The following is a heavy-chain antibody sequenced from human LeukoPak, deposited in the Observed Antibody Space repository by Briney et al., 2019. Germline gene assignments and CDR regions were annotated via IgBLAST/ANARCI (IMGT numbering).Heavy chain of an antibody. D-gene: IGHD2-15*01. J-gene: IGHJ4*02. CDR1: GGSVSSGSYY. CDR2: MFTPGTI. CDR3: AREDRYCSGGSCYS. V-gene: IGHV4-61*02. Sequence: SETLSLTCTVSGGSVSSGSYYWSWIRQPAGKGLEWIGRMFTPGTINNNPSLKSRVTISVDTSKNQFSLKLSSVTAADTAVYYCAREDRYCSGGSCYSWGQGTLVTVSS.